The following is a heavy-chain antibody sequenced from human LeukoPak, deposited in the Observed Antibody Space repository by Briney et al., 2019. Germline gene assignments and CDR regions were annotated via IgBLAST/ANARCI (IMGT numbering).Heavy chain of an antibody. CDR2: IYYSGST. CDR1: GGSFSSYY. D-gene: IGHD5-12*01. Sequence: SETLFLTCTVSGGSFSSYYWSWIRQPPGKGLEWIGYIYYSGSTNYNPSLKSRVTISLDTSKNQFSLKLSSVTAADTAVYYCVRAVGPVGGYDSPWGQGTQVTVSS. CDR3: VRAVGPVGGYDSP. J-gene: IGHJ5*02. V-gene: IGHV4-59*01.